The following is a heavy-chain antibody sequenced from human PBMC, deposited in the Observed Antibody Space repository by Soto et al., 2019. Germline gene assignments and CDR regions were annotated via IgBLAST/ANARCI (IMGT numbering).Heavy chain of an antibody. J-gene: IGHJ6*02. Sequence: PGGSLRLSCVVSGLTFSDDGFHWVRQDPGKGLDWVAAISYDGSFVYYADAVRGRFTISRDNSRNTLDLQMNTLRHEDTAVYYCAKERGRNRNFAMDVWGQGTSVTVSS. CDR3: AKERGRNRNFAMDV. D-gene: IGHD1-1*01. V-gene: IGHV3-30*18. CDR2: ISYDGSFV. CDR1: GLTFSDDG.